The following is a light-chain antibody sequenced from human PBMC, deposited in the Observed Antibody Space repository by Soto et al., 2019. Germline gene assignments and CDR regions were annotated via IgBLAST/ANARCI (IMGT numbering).Light chain of an antibody. V-gene: IGKV3-15*01. Sequence: EIVMTQSPVTRSVCRVEVATRSFMASQSVSSDLAWYQQKPGQAPKLLVFDASTRATGIPARFSGSGSGTEFTLTLSGLQSEHFAVYYCQQYNNWQPLTFGGGTKVDIK. CDR1: QSVSSD. J-gene: IGKJ4*01. CDR3: QQYNNWQPLT. CDR2: DAS.